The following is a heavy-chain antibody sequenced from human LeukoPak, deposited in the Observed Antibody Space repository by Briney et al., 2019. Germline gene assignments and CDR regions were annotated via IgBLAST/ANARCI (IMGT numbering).Heavy chain of an antibody. J-gene: IGHJ4*02. CDR3: AREGIVVVPAAHSDFDY. V-gene: IGHV3-7*01. CDR2: IKQDGSEK. D-gene: IGHD2-2*01. CDR1: GFTFSSYW. Sequence: GGSLRLSCASSGFTFSSYWMSWVREAPGKGLEWVANIKQDGSEKYYVDSVKGRFTISRDNAKNSLYLQMNSLRDEDTAVYYCAREGIVVVPAAHSDFDYWGQGTLVTVSS.